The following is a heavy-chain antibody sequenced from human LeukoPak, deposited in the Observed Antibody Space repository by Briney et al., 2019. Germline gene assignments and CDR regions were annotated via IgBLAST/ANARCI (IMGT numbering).Heavy chain of an antibody. CDR1: GFTFSSYA. CDR2: ISYDGCAK. V-gene: IGHV3-30*04. J-gene: IGHJ4*02. CDR3: ARDQSGTYCVDY. D-gene: IGHD1-26*01. Sequence: PGRSLRLSCATPGFTFSSYAIHWVRQAPGKGLEWVAFISYDGCAKYYADSVKGRFTISRDSSKNTVYLQMNNLRAEDTALYYCARDQSGTYCVDYWGQGTLVTVSS.